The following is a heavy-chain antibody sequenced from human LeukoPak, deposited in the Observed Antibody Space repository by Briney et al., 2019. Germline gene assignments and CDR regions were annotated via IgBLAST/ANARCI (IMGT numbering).Heavy chain of an antibody. Sequence: GGSLRLSCAASGFTFSSYAMSWVRQAPGKGLEWVSAISGSGGSTYYADSVKGRFTISRDNSKDTLYLQMNSLRAEDTAVYYCAKDVDLGPDAFDIWGQGTMVTVSS. CDR1: GFTFSSYA. CDR3: AKDVDLGPDAFDI. J-gene: IGHJ3*02. D-gene: IGHD3-16*01. CDR2: ISGSGGST. V-gene: IGHV3-23*01.